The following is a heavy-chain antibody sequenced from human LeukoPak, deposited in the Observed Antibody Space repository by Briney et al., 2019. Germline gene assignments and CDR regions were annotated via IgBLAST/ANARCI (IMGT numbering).Heavy chain of an antibody. CDR3: ARATRYYDILTGYYLGAFDI. J-gene: IGHJ3*02. V-gene: IGHV3-7*01. CDR2: IKQDGSEK. Sequence: GGSLRLSCAASGFTFSSYWMSWVRQAPGKGLEWVANIKQDGSEKYYVDSVKGRFTISRDNAKNSLYLQMNSLRAEDTAVYYCARATRYYDILTGYYLGAFDIWGQGTMVTVSS. CDR1: GFTFSSYW. D-gene: IGHD3-9*01.